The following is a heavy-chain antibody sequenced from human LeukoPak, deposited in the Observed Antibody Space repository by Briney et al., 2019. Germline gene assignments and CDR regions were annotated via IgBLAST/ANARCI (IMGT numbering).Heavy chain of an antibody. CDR2: ISSSSSYI. CDR3: ARGGGALLYYYYYMDV. J-gene: IGHJ6*03. Sequence: MAGGSLRLSCAASGFTFSSYSMNWVRQAPGKGLEWVSSISSSSSYIYYADSVKGRFTISRDNAKNSLYLQMNSLRAEDTAVYYCARGGGALLYYYYYMDVWGKGTTVTVSS. V-gene: IGHV3-21*01. D-gene: IGHD3-10*01. CDR1: GFTFSSYS.